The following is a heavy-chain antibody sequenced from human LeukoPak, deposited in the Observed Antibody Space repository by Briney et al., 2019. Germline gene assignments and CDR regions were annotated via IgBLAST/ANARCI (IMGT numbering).Heavy chain of an antibody. Sequence: ASVEVSRKASGGAFSSYAISWVRQAPGQGLEWMGGIIPIFGTANYAQKFQGRVTITADESTSTAYMELSSLRSEDTAVYYCARLPLRSIAVGYYGMDVWGQGTTVTVSS. CDR1: GGAFSSYA. CDR2: IIPIFGTA. CDR3: ARLPLRSIAVGYYGMDV. D-gene: IGHD6-6*01. V-gene: IGHV1-69*13. J-gene: IGHJ6*02.